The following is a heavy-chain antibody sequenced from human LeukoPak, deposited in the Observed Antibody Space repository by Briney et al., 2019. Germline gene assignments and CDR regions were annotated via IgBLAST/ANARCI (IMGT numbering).Heavy chain of an antibody. V-gene: IGHV3-74*01. D-gene: IGHD5-24*01. Sequence: GGSLRLSRAASVFTFSRYWMHWVGQTRGKGLVWVSLIKTDGRSTNNADCVKGRFSLSRDKPKNTQYLQMNSLRDKRTGVYFCIRPSDIDVLQFFFDSWGEGNLGTVSS. CDR1: VFTFSRYW. CDR3: IRPSDIDVLQFFFDS. CDR2: IKTDGRST. J-gene: IGHJ4*02.